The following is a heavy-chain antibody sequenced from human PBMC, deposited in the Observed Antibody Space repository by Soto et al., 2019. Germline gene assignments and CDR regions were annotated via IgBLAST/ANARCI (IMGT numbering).Heavy chain of an antibody. J-gene: IGHJ6*02. CDR3: ARAEWLIIRVPYYYGMDV. CDR2: INPSGGST. V-gene: IGHV1-46*01. D-gene: IGHD3-10*01. CDR1: GYTFTSYY. Sequence: GASVKVSCKASGYTFTSYYMHWVRQAPGQGLEWMGIINPSGGSTSYAQKFQGRVTMTRDTSTSTVYMELSSLRSEDTAVYYCARAEWLIIRVPYYYGMDVWGQGTTVTVSS.